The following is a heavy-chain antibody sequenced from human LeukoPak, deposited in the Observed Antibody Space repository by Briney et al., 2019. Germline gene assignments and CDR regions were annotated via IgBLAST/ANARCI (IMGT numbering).Heavy chain of an antibody. V-gene: IGHV3-23*01. CDR2: ISGSGGST. CDR1: GFTFSSYG. J-gene: IGHJ4*02. Sequence: GGSLRLSCAASGFTFSSYGMSWVRQAPGKGLEWVSAISGSGGSTYYADSVKGRFTISRDNSKNTLYLQMNSLRAEDTAVYYCAKVNFYGSGEFYYFDYWGRGTLVTVSS. CDR3: AKVNFYGSGEFYYFDY. D-gene: IGHD3-10*01.